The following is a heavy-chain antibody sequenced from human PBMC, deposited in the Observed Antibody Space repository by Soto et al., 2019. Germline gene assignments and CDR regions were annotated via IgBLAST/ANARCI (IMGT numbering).Heavy chain of an antibody. CDR1: GFTFSSSW. Sequence: GGSLRLSCAASGFTFSSSWMHWVCQAPEKGQEWVADIKCDGSEKYYVDSVKGRLTISRDNAKNSLYLQVNSLRAEDMTVYYCVRYIVLMVYAVNFDYWGQGTLVTVSS. D-gene: IGHD2-8*01. CDR2: IKCDGSEK. CDR3: VRYIVLMVYAVNFDY. V-gene: IGHV3-7*03. J-gene: IGHJ4*02.